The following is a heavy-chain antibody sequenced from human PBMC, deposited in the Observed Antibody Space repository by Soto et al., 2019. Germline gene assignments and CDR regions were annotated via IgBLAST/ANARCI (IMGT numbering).Heavy chain of an antibody. CDR2: ISYDGSNK. CDR1: GFTISSYG. D-gene: IGHD6-19*01. V-gene: IGHV3-30*03. Sequence: GRPLRLSCAASGFTISSYGMHWVRQTPGKGLEWVAVISYDGSNKYYADSVKGRFTISRDNSKNTLYLQMNSLRAEDTAVYYCATSSSGWYSQNSYFDYWGQGTLVTSPQ. J-gene: IGHJ4*02. CDR3: ATSSSGWYSQNSYFDY.